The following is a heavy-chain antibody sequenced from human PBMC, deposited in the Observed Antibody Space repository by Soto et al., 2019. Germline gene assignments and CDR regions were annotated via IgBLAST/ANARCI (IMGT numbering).Heavy chain of an antibody. J-gene: IGHJ3*02. V-gene: IGHV1-18*01. CDR1: GYTFTSYG. Sequence: QVQLVQSGPEVKKPGASVKVSCKASGYTFTSYGITWVRQSPGQGLEWMGWISTYNGNPNYAQKFQGRVTMTADTSPGTAYMELRSLRSDDTAVFYCACAPLYSTSPKNAFDIWGQGAVVTVSS. D-gene: IGHD6-6*01. CDR2: ISTYNGNP. CDR3: ACAPLYSTSPKNAFDI.